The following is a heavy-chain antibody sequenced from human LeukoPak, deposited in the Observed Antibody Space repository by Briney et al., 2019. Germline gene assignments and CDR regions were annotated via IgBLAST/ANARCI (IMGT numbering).Heavy chain of an antibody. CDR2: INPNSGGT. CDR3: ARIRYISSSSPLHY. D-gene: IGHD6-13*01. Sequence: GASVKVSCKASGYTFTGYYMHWVRQAPGQGLEWMGWINPNSGGTNSPQKFQGRVTMTRDTSISTAYMDLSRLRSDDTAVYYCARIRYISSSSPLHYWGQGTLVTVSS. CDR1: GYTFTGYY. V-gene: IGHV1-2*02. J-gene: IGHJ4*02.